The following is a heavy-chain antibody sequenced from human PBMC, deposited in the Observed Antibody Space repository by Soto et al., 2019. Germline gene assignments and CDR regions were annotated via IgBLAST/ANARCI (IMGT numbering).Heavy chain of an antibody. J-gene: IGHJ5*02. V-gene: IGHV4-59*01. CDR3: ARGNWNDAGWFDP. CDR1: GASISSYY. CDR2: IFYSGST. D-gene: IGHD1-1*01. Sequence: PSETLSLTCTVSGASISSYYWSWIRQPPGKGLEWIGYIFYSGSTNYNPSLKSRVTISVDTSKNQFSLKLSSVTAADTAVYYCARGNWNDAGWFDPWGQGTLVTVSA.